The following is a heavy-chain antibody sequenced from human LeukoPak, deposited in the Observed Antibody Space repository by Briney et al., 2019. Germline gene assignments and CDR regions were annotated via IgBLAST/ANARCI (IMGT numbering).Heavy chain of an antibody. J-gene: IGHJ4*02. CDR1: GGPISGYC. D-gene: IGHD5-12*01. V-gene: IGHV4-59*01. CDR2: IHDNGRT. Sequence: SETLSLTCTVSGGPISGYCWSWIRQPPGKGLEWIGYIHDNGRTTYNPSLRSRVTISVDTSKSQFSLKLNSLTTTDTAVYYCARVGGYGGFYWGQGTLVTVSS. CDR3: ARVGGYGGFY.